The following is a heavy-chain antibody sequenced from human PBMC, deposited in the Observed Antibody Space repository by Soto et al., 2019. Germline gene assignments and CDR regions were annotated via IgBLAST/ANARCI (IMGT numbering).Heavy chain of an antibody. V-gene: IGHV4-39*02. J-gene: IGHJ4*02. CDR3: ARRTGSSPYYFDY. CDR2: IDYSGAT. CDR1: GGSISSSVYY. D-gene: IGHD6-6*01. Sequence: QLQLQESGPGLVKPSETLSLTCTVSGGSISSSVYYWGWIRQPPGRGLEWIGIIDYSGATYYNPSLKSRLTMSVDTSQHHFSLNLNSMTAADTAVYYCARRTGSSPYYFDYWGQGTLVTVSS.